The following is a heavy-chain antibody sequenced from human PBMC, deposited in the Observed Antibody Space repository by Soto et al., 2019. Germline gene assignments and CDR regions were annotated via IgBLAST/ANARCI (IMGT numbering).Heavy chain of an antibody. D-gene: IGHD3-10*01. CDR2: IYYSGST. CDR3: ARRGYGSGSYYVDV. V-gene: IGHV4-39*01. Sequence: SETLSLACTVSGGSISSISYCWGWIRQPPGKGLEWIGSIYYSGSTYYNPHNKSRVTISVDTSNNKSSLKLSSVPAADTAVYYCARRGYGSGSYYVDVWGQGTPVTVSS. CDR1: GGSISSISYC. J-gene: IGHJ6*02.